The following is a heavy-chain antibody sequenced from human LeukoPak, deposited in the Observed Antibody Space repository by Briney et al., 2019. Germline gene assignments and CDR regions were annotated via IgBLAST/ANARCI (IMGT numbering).Heavy chain of an antibody. CDR3: AKVGSEYSSGWFSEYFRH. CDR1: GFTFSNYG. Sequence: GGSLRLSCAASGFTFSNYGIHWVRQAPGKGLEWLAFIRYDGSNKYYADSVKGRFTISRDNSKNTLYLQMNSLRPEDTAVYYCAKVGSEYSSGWFSEYFRHWGQGTLVSVSS. D-gene: IGHD6-19*01. V-gene: IGHV3-30*02. J-gene: IGHJ1*01. CDR2: IRYDGSNK.